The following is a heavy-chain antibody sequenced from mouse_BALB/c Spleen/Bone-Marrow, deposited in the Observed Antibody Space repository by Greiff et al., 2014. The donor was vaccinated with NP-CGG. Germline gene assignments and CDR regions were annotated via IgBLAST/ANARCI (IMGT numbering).Heavy chain of an antibody. CDR2: ISSGSSTI. J-gene: IGHJ2*01. CDR3: ARGGNSEDFDY. Sequence: EVKLVESGGGLVQPGGSRKLSCAASGFTFSSFGMHWVRQAPERGLEWVAYISSGSSTIFYADTVKGRFTISRDNPKNTLFLQMTSLRSEDTAMYYCARGGNSEDFDYWGQGTTLTVSS. CDR1: GFTFSSFG. V-gene: IGHV5-17*02. D-gene: IGHD3-1*01.